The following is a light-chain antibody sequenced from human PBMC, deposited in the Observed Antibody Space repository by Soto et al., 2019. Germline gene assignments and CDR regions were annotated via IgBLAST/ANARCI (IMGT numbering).Light chain of an antibody. J-gene: IGLJ2*01. CDR1: SRDVGGDDF. V-gene: IGLV2-11*01. CDR2: DGS. Sequence: QSALTQPRALSGSPGQSVTISCTGTSRDVGGDDFVSWYQQHPGKAPKLTIYDGSKRPSGVPGRFSASKSDNTASLAISGLQADDEADYYCCSYAGGYMVFGEGTTLTVL. CDR3: CSYAGGYMV.